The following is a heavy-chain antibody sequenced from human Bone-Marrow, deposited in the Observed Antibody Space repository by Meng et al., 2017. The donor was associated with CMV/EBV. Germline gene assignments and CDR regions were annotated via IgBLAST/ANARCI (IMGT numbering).Heavy chain of an antibody. Sequence: GGSLRLSCAASGFSFSSYAMNWVRQAPGKGLEWVSAISGSGGSTYYADSVKGRFTISRDNSKNTLYLQMNSLRAEDTAVYYCAKAQRHSYIVVVPAAFDYWGQGTLVTVSS. CDR2: ISGSGGST. J-gene: IGHJ4*02. CDR1: GFSFSSYA. CDR3: AKAQRHSYIVVVPAAFDY. V-gene: IGHV3-23*01. D-gene: IGHD2-2*01.